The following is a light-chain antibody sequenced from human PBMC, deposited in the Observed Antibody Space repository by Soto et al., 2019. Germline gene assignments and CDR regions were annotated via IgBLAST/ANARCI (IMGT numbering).Light chain of an antibody. CDR2: GAS. V-gene: IGKV3-15*01. Sequence: EIVMTQSPVTPSVSPGERATLSCRASQSVSGNLAWYQQKPGQAPRLLIYGASTRATGLPARFSGSGSGTEFTLTISSLQAEDFAVYYCQQYNDWPTITFGQGTRLEIK. J-gene: IGKJ5*01. CDR3: QQYNDWPTIT. CDR1: QSVSGN.